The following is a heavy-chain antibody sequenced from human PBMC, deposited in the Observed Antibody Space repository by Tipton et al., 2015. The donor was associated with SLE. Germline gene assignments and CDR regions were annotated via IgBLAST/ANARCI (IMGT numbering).Heavy chain of an antibody. J-gene: IGHJ4*02. CDR2: IYYTGTT. V-gene: IGHV4-31*11. CDR1: GGSISSSNY. Sequence: TLSLTCAVSGGSISSSNYWSWIRQLPGKGLEWIGYIYYTGTTYYNPSLRSRLTISVDTSRNQFSLKLTSVTAADTAVYYCARDSCGGDCSILDYWGRGTQVTVSS. D-gene: IGHD2-21*01. CDR3: ARDSCGGDCSILDY.